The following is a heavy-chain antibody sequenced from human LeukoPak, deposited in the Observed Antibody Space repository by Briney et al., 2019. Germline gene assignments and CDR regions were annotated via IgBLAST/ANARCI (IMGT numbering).Heavy chain of an antibody. D-gene: IGHD3-22*01. CDR3: AKVPTSYYDSSGNPKGWFNT. CDR2: LRGNGGST. Sequence: GGSLRLSCAASGFTFSSYAMNWVRQAPGKGLEWVSGLRGNGGSTYYADSVKDRFTTSRDNSKNTLFLQMDSLRVEDTAVYYCAKVPTSYYDSSGNPKGWFNTWGQGTLVTVSS. J-gene: IGHJ5*02. V-gene: IGHV3-23*01. CDR1: GFTFSSYA.